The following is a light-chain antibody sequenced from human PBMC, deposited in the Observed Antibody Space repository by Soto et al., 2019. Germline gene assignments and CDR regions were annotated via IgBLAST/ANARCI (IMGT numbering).Light chain of an antibody. CDR3: QQYHNWPPQYT. CDR2: GAS. Sequence: EIVMTQSPASLSVSPGDGATLSCRASHTVASNLAWYQQKPGQGPRLLIHGASTRAAGVPARFSGSGSGTDCTLTISSLQSEDFAVYYCQQYHNWPPQYTFGQGTKLQIK. CDR1: HTVASN. V-gene: IGKV3-15*01. J-gene: IGKJ2*01.